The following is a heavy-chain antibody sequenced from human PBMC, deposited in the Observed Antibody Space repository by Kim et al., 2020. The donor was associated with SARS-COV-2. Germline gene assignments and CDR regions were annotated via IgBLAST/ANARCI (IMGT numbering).Heavy chain of an antibody. CDR3: ARDSYPDY. Sequence: GSNKYYADSVKGRFTISRDNSKNTLYLQMNSLRAEDTAVYYCARDSYPDYWGQGTLVTVSS. CDR2: GSNK. V-gene: IGHV3-30*01. J-gene: IGHJ4*02.